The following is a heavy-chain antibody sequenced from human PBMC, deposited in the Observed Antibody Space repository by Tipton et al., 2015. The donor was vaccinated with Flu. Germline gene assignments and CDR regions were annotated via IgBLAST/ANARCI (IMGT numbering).Heavy chain of an antibody. CDR1: SGSIGSYY. D-gene: IGHD4-11*01. CDR2: ICPGSP. V-gene: IGHV4-4*08. CDR3: ARRTFSNYVSEPKNWFDF. J-gene: IGHJ5*01. Sequence: LRLSCTVSSGSIGSYYWNWIRRPPGKGLEWIGNICPGSPYYNPSLRSRVTMSVARSNDQFSLRLTSVTAADTAVYFCARRTFSNYVSEPKNWFDFWGQGTLVTVSS.